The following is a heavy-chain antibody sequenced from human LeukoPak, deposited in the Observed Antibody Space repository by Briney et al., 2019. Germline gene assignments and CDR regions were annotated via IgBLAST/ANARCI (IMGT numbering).Heavy chain of an antibody. CDR3: ARGPKWGDYYDSSGYVTGDAFDI. V-gene: IGHV4-34*01. Sequence: SETLSLTCAVYCGSFSGYYWSWIRQPPGKGLEWIGEINHSGSTNYNPSLKSRVTISVDTSKNQFSLKLSSVTAADTAVYYCARGPKWGDYYDSSGYVTGDAFDIWGQGTMVTVSS. CDR1: CGSFSGYY. J-gene: IGHJ3*02. CDR2: INHSGST. D-gene: IGHD3-22*01.